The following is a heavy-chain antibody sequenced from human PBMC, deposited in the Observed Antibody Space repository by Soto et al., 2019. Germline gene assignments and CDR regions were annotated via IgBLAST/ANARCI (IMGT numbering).Heavy chain of an antibody. J-gene: IGHJ6*02. CDR2: ISYDGSNK. V-gene: IGHV3-30*18. D-gene: IGHD6-6*01. Sequence: GGSLRLSCAASGFTFSSYGMHWVRQAPGKGLEGVAVISYDGSNKYYADSVKGRFTISRDNSKNTLYLQMNSLRAEDTAVYYCAKEGPKYSRQDYYYYGMDVWGQGTTVTVS. CDR3: AKEGPKYSRQDYYYYGMDV. CDR1: GFTFSSYG.